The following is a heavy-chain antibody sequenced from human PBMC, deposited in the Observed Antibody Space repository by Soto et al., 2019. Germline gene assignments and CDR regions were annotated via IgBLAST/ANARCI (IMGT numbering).Heavy chain of an antibody. Sequence: SETLSLTCTVSGGSVSSGSYYWSWIRQPPGKGLEWIGYIYYSGSTNYNPSLKSRVTISVDTSKNQFSLKLSSVTAADTAVYYCARVAPKSSGSHLFYFDYWGQGTLVTVS. J-gene: IGHJ4*02. CDR3: ARVAPKSSGSHLFYFDY. CDR2: IYYSGST. V-gene: IGHV4-61*01. D-gene: IGHD1-26*01. CDR1: GGSVSSGSYY.